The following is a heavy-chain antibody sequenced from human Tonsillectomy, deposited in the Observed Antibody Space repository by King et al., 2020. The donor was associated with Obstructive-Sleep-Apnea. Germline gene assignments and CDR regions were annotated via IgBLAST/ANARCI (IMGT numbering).Heavy chain of an antibody. Sequence: VQLVESGGGVVQPGRSLRLSCAASGFTFSNYAMHWVRQAPGKGLEWVAVISYDGSNEYSADSVKGRFTISRDNSKNTLYLQMNSLTAEDTAVYYCAGGDCTSTDCYGMDVWGQGTTVTVSS. J-gene: IGHJ6*02. V-gene: IGHV3-30*04. CDR2: ISYDGSNE. CDR1: GFTFSNYA. CDR3: AGGDCTSTDCYGMDV. D-gene: IGHD2-2*01.